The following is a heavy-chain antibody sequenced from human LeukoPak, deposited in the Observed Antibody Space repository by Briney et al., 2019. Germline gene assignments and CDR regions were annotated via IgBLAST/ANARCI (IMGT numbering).Heavy chain of an antibody. Sequence: SGTLSLTCGVSGASISRPYWWSWVRQPPGKGLEWIAEISHSGTTHYNPSLKSRVIILVDKSKNQVFLKLNSVTAADTAMYYCARDGGSDQYYFDNWGQGTLVTVSS. CDR1: GASISRPYW. V-gene: IGHV4-4*02. CDR3: ARDGGSDQYYFDN. J-gene: IGHJ4*02. D-gene: IGHD6-19*01. CDR2: ISHSGTT.